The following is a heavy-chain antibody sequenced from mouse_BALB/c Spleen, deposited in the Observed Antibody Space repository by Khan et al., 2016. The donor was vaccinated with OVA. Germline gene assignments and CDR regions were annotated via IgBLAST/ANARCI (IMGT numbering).Heavy chain of an antibody. D-gene: IGHD1-1*01. J-gene: IGHJ2*01. CDR3: ATSYFYGYYLDY. CDR2: ISGDSNTI. Sequence: EVELVESGGGLVKPGGSRKLSCEASGFTFNSYGMHWVRQAPGKGLEWVAYISGDSNTINYTDTLKGRFTFSIDNPKNTLFLQMTSLMSEDTAMYYCATSYFYGYYLDYWGPGTTLTVS. CDR1: GFTFNSYG. V-gene: IGHV5-17*02.